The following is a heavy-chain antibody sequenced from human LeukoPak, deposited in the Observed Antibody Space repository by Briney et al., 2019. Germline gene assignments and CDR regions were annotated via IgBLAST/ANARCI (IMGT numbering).Heavy chain of an antibody. CDR2: VSKDGSDK. Sequence: GRSLRLSCAASGFTFSDYAMHWVRQAPGKGLEWVAVVSKDGSDKYYPGSVRGRFTISRDNSKNTIYLQMDSLRAEDTAIYYCARDYWWNYDYWGQGTLVTVSS. D-gene: IGHD1-7*01. J-gene: IGHJ4*02. CDR1: GFTFSDYA. CDR3: ARDYWWNYDY. V-gene: IGHV3-30-3*01.